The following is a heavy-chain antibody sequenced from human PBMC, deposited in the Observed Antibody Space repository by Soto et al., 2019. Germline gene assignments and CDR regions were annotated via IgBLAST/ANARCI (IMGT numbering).Heavy chain of an antibody. CDR3: ATQSDYAPSYGMDV. D-gene: IGHD4-17*01. J-gene: IGHJ6*02. CDR2: TSSGGETI. V-gene: IGHV3-48*03. Sequence: EVQLVESGGGLMQPGGSLRLSCAASGAIFSAYEVNWVRQAPGKGLEWVSYTSSGGETIYYADSVKGRFTISRDNAKNSVYLQLTSLRAEDTAMYYCATQSDYAPSYGMDVWGQGTAVIVSS. CDR1: GAIFSAYE.